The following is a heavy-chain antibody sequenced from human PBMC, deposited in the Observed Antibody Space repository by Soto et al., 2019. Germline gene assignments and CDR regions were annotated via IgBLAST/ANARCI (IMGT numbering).Heavy chain of an antibody. CDR3: AKDGTEFHRGRLGN. J-gene: IGHJ4*02. CDR1: GFTFSSYA. CDR2: ISGSGGST. Sequence: GGSLRLSCAASGFTFSSYAMSWVRQAPGKGLEWVSAISGSGGSTYYADSVKGRFTISRDNSKNTLYLQMNSLRAEDTAVYYCAKDGTEFHRGRLGNWGQGTLVTVS. V-gene: IGHV3-23*01. D-gene: IGHD3-16*01.